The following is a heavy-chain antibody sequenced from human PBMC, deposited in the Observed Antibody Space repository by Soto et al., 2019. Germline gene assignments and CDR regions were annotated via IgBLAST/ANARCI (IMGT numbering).Heavy chain of an antibody. CDR1: GYTFTAYY. J-gene: IGHJ6*02. V-gene: IGHV1-2*02. D-gene: IGHD2-8*01. Sequence: QVQLVQSGAEVKKPGASVKVSCKASGYTFTAYYMHWLRQAPGQGLEWMGWINPNSGGTNYAQRFQGTVTVTNDTTISTTYMELSSLGSDDTAVYYCARGDSTDCSNGVCSFFYNHDMDVWGQGTTVTVSS. CDR2: INPNSGGT. CDR3: ARGDSTDCSNGVCSFFYNHDMDV.